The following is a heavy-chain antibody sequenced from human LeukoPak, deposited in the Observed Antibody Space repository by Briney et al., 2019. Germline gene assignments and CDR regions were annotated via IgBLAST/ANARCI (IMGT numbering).Heavy chain of an antibody. J-gene: IGHJ4*02. Sequence: GGSLRLXCAASGFTFSSYGMHWVRQAPGKGLEWVAFIRYDGSNKYYADSVKGRFTISRDNSKNTLYLQMNSLRAEDTAVYYCAKEAVTMVRGVIYLYYFDYWGQGTLVTVSS. CDR2: IRYDGSNK. CDR3: AKEAVTMVRGVIYLYYFDY. CDR1: GFTFSSYG. V-gene: IGHV3-30*02. D-gene: IGHD3-10*01.